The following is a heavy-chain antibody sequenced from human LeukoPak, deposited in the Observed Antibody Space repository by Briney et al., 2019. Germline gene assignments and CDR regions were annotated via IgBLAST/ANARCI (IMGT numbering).Heavy chain of an antibody. CDR2: ISYDGSNK. Sequence: GGSLRLSCAASGFTFSSYAMHWVRQAPGKGLEWVAVISYDGSNKYYADSVKGRFTISRDNSKNTLYLQMNSQRAEDTAVYYCAREAAFGRGDPYFDYWGQGTLVTVSS. CDR1: GFTFSSYA. CDR3: AREAAFGRGDPYFDY. V-gene: IGHV3-30*14. D-gene: IGHD3-10*01. J-gene: IGHJ4*02.